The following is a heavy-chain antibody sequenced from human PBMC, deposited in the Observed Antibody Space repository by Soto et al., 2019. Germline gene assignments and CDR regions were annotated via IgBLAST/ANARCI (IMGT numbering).Heavy chain of an antibody. J-gene: IGHJ5*01. CDR3: ARDTHSAGGWFD. Sequence: QVQLVQSGAEVKKPGSSVKVSCKASGGTSRSLSITWVRQAPGQGLEWMGGITPLFGIPNYPQKFQGRLTITADKSTGTAYLELSSLRSEDTAVYYCARDTHSAGGWFD. D-gene: IGHD2-15*01. CDR1: GGTSRSLS. V-gene: IGHV1-69*17. CDR2: ITPLFGIP.